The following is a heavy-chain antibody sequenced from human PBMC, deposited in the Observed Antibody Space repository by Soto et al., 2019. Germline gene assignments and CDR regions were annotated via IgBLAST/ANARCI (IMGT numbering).Heavy chain of an antibody. J-gene: IGHJ6*03. Sequence: QVQLLQSGAEVKKPGASVKVSCKASGYTFTNYGISWVRQAPGQGLEWMGWISGYNGNPESAQKVQGRGPLTTDTSTMTAYMELRSLKSDDTAVYYCARDWYWSGGLCYGVHYYYMDVWGKGTTGTVSS. CDR3: ARDWYWSGGLCYGVHYYYMDV. CDR1: GYTFTNYG. V-gene: IGHV1-18*01. D-gene: IGHD2-15*01. CDR2: ISGYNGNP.